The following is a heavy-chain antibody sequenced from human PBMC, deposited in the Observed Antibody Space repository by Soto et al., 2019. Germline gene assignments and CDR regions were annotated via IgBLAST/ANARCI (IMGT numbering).Heavy chain of an antibody. V-gene: IGHV1-69*01. CDR2: IIPIFGTT. D-gene: IGHD3-9*01. CDR1: GGTVSSYA. CDR3: ARAPPPYYDILTGYLDY. Sequence: QVQLVQSGAEVKKPGSSVKVSCKASGGTVSSYAIIWVRQAPGQGLEWMGGIIPIFGTTNYAQKFQGRVTITADESTSTAYTELSSLRSDDTAVYYCARAPPPYYDILTGYLDYWGQGTLVTVSS. J-gene: IGHJ4*02.